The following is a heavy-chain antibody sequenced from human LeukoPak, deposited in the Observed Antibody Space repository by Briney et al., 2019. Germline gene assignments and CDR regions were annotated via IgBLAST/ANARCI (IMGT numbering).Heavy chain of an antibody. V-gene: IGHV3-7*01. J-gene: IGHJ4*02. Sequence: GGSLRLSCAASGFDFSSYGMHWVRQAPGKGLEWVANIKQDGSEKYYVDSVKGRFTISRDNAKNSLYLQMNSLRAEDTAVYYCARFYYYDSSGYPNYFDYWGQGTLVTVSS. CDR1: GFDFSSYG. CDR3: ARFYYYDSSGYPNYFDY. CDR2: IKQDGSEK. D-gene: IGHD3-22*01.